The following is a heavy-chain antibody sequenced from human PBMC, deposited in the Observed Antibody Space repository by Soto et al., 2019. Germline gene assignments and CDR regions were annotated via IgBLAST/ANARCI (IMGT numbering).Heavy chain of an antibody. CDR2: MNPNSGNT. CDR3: ARELITMVRGVTSGYYYYYMDV. D-gene: IGHD3-10*01. Sequence: ASVKVSCKASGYTFTSYDINWVRQATGQGLEWMGWMNPNSGNTGYAQKFQGRVTMTRNTSISTAYMELSSLRSEDTAVYYCARELITMVRGVTSGYYYYYMDVWGKGTTVTVSS. J-gene: IGHJ6*03. V-gene: IGHV1-8*01. CDR1: GYTFTSYD.